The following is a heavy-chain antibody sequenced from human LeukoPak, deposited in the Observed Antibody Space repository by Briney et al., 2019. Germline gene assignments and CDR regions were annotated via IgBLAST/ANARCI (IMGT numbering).Heavy chain of an antibody. CDR2: INHSGST. D-gene: IGHD3-10*01. Sequence: PSETLSLTCAVYGGSFSGYYWSWIRQPPGKGLEWIGEINHSGSTNYNPSLKSRVTMSVDTSKNQFSLKLSSVTAADTAVYYCARESTTVRGIIFSTMCFDPWGQGTLVTVSS. CDR3: ARESTTVRGIIFSTMCFDP. V-gene: IGHV4-34*01. J-gene: IGHJ5*02. CDR1: GGSFSGYY.